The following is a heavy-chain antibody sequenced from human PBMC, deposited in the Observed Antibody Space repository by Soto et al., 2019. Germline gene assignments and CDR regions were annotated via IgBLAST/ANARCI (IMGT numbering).Heavy chain of an antibody. CDR1: GGTFSSYA. J-gene: IGHJ4*02. CDR2: IIPIFGTA. V-gene: IGHV1-69*13. CDR3: ARDRGPVEMATTFDY. Sequence: RASVKVSCKASGGTFSSYAISWVRQAPGQGLEWMGGIIPIFGTANYAQKFQGRVTITADESTSTAYMELSSLRSEDTAVCYCARDRGPVEMATTFDYWGQGTLVTAPQ. D-gene: IGHD5-12*01.